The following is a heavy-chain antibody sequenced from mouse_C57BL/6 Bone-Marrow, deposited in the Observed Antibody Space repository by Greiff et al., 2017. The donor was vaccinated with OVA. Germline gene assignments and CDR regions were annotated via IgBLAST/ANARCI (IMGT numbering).Heavy chain of an antibody. D-gene: IGHD1-1*01. J-gene: IGHJ1*03. CDR1: GYAFSSYW. Sequence: VQLQQSGAELVKPGASVKISCKASGYAFSSYWMNWVKQRPGKGLEWIGQIYPGDGDTNYNGKFKGKATLTADKSSSTAYMQLSSLTSEDSAVYFCARPPIYYYGSSPFYWYFDGWGTGTTVTVSS. CDR3: ARPPIYYYGSSPFYWYFDG. V-gene: IGHV1-80*01. CDR2: IYPGDGDT.